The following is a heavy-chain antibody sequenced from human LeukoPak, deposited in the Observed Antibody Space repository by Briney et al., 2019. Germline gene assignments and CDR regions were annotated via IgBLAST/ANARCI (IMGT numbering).Heavy chain of an antibody. D-gene: IGHD3-16*01. CDR3: ASRGGQGEDY. Sequence: SVKVSCKASGGTFSNYAISWVRQAPGQGLEWMGRIIPILDIANYAQKFQGRVTITADKTTSTAYMEPSSLRSEDTAVYDCASRGGQGEDYWGQGTLVTVS. V-gene: IGHV1-69*04. CDR2: IIPILDIA. J-gene: IGHJ4*02. CDR1: GGTFSNYA.